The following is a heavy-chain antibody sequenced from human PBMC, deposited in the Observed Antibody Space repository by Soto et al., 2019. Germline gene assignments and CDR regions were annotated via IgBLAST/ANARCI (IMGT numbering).Heavy chain of an antibody. D-gene: IGHD4-17*01. CDR3: ARVNGDYVFDY. V-gene: IGHV3-21*01. CDR1: GFTFSTSS. J-gene: IGHJ4*02. Sequence: GGSLRLSCAASGFTFSTSSMNWVRQAPGKGLEWVSSISSSSSYIYYADSVKGRFTISRDNAKNSLYLQMNSLRAEDTAVYYCARVNGDYVFDYWGQGTLVTVSS. CDR2: ISSSSSYI.